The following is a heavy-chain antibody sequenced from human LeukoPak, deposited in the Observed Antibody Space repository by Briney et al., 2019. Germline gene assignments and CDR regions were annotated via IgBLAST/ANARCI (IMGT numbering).Heavy chain of an antibody. J-gene: IGHJ5*02. V-gene: IGHV3-21*01. Sequence: GGSLRLSCAVSGSTFSSYSMNWVRQAPGKGLEWVSSITSSSSYIYYADSVKGRFTISRDNAKNSLYLQMNSLRAEDTAVYYCARDLTVTSTCWFDRWGQGTLVTVSS. CDR3: ARDLTVTSTCWFDR. CDR1: GSTFSSYS. CDR2: ITSSSSYI. D-gene: IGHD4-11*01.